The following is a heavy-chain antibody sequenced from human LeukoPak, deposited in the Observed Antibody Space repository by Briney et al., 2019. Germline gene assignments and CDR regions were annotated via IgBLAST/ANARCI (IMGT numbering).Heavy chain of an antibody. J-gene: IGHJ5*02. V-gene: IGHV4-34*01. CDR1: GGSFSGYY. CDR2: INHSGST. D-gene: IGHD6-13*01. CDR3: ARGGVAAVYNWFDP. Sequence: SETLSLTCAVYGGSFSGYYWSWIRQPPGKGLEWIGEINHSGSTNYNPSLKSRVTISVDTSKNQFSLKLSSVTAADTAVYYCARGGVAAVYNWFDPWGQGTLVTVSS.